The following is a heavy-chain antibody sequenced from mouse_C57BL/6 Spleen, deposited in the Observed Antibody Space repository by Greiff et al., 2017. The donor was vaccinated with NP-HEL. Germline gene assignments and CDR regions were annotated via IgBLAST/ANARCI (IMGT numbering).Heavy chain of an antibody. Sequence: QVQLQQSGAELARPGASVKLSCKASGYTFTSYGISWVKQRTGQGLEWIGEIYPRSGNTYYNEKFKGKATLTADKSSSTAYMELRSLTSEDSAVYFCARADTTVVATDPFAYWGQGTLVTVSA. CDR2: IYPRSGNT. CDR1: GYTFTSYG. D-gene: IGHD1-1*01. V-gene: IGHV1-81*01. CDR3: ARADTTVVATDPFAY. J-gene: IGHJ3*01.